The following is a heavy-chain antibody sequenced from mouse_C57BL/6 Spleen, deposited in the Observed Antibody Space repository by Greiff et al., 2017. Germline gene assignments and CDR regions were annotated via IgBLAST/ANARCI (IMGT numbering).Heavy chain of an antibody. CDR1: GYTFTDYN. J-gene: IGHJ2*01. Sequence: EVHLVESGPELVKPGASVKMSCKASGYTFTDYNMHWVKQSHGKSLEWIGYINPNNGGTSYNQKFKGKATLTVNKSSSTAYMELRSLTSEDSAVYYCARDYGSRGGFDYWGQGTTLTVSS. D-gene: IGHD1-1*01. CDR3: ARDYGSRGGFDY. CDR2: INPNNGGT. V-gene: IGHV1-22*01.